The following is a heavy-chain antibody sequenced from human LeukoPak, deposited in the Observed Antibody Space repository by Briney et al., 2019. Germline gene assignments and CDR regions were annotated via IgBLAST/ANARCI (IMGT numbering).Heavy chain of an antibody. CDR3: ARDRGSSGYYNGWDY. D-gene: IGHD3-22*01. Sequence: GGSLRLSCAASGFTFSSYWMSWVRQAPGKGLEWVANIKQDGSEKYYVDSVKGRFTISRDNAKNSLFLQMNSLRAEDTAVYYCARDRGSSGYYNGWDYWGQGTLVTVSS. CDR2: IKQDGSEK. CDR1: GFTFSSYW. J-gene: IGHJ4*02. V-gene: IGHV3-7*01.